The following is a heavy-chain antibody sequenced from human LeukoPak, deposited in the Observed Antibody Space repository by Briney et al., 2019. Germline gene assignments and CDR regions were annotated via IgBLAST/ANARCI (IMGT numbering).Heavy chain of an antibody. CDR3: ARGGGAYCGSDCFRAFDI. CDR2: IYSGGST. Sequence: PGGSLRLSCAASELTVSNSYMSWVRQAPGKGLQWVSVIYSGGSTYYAHSLKGRFTISRDTAKNSLYLQMNSLRAEDTAVYYCARGGGAYCGSDCFRAFDIWGLGTMVTVSS. V-gene: IGHV3-53*01. D-gene: IGHD2-21*02. J-gene: IGHJ3*02. CDR1: ELTVSNSY.